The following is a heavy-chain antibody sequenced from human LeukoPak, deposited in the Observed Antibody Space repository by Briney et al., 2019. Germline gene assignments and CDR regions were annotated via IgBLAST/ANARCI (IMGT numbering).Heavy chain of an antibody. Sequence: GGSLRLSCAASGFTFSSFWMSWVRQAPGKGLEWVANIKQDGSEKYYVDSVKGRFTISRDNAKNSLYLQMNSLRAEDTAVYYCARELRWLQPTFDCWGLGTLVTVSS. D-gene: IGHD5-24*01. CDR1: GFTFSSFW. J-gene: IGHJ4*02. CDR2: IKQDGSEK. CDR3: ARELRWLQPTFDC. V-gene: IGHV3-7*01.